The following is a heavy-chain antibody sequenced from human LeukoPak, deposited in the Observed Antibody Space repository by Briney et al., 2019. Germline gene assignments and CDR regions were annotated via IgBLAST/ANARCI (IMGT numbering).Heavy chain of an antibody. CDR2: IKQDGSEK. CDR1: GFTFSSYW. CDR3: AREDAGIAARLLDY. Sequence: GGSLRLSCAASGFTFSSYWMSWVRQAPGKGLEWVANIKQDGSEKYYVDSVKGRFTISRDNAKNSLYLQMNSLRAEDTAVYYCAREDAGIAARLLDYWGQGTLVTVSP. J-gene: IGHJ4*02. V-gene: IGHV3-7*01. D-gene: IGHD6-6*01.